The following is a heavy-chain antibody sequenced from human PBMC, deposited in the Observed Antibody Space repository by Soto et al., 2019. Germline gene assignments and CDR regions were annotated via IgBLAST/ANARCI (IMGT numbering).Heavy chain of an antibody. Sequence: EVQLLESGGGLVQPGGSLRLSCAASGFTFSSYAMSWVRQAPGKGLEWVSAISGSGGSTYYADSVKGRFTTSRDNSKNTLCLELNGLGAEHFFVFYIAYSITHVVFWGRLTLVTVSS. D-gene: IGHD3-3*02. CDR2: ISGSGGST. J-gene: IGHJ4*02. CDR1: GFTFSSYA. V-gene: IGHV3-23*01. CDR3: AYSITHVVF.